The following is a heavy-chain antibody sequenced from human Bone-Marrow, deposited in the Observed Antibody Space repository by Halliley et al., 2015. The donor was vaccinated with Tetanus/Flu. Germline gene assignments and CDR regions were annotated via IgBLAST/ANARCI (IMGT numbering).Heavy chain of an antibody. V-gene: IGHV3-11*05. CDR3: ARDRPADSSGEYSEAGFDS. CDR2: RSEHT. J-gene: IGHJ4*02. Sequence: RSEHTHYADSVKGRFTPSRDDAKNSLYLQMTSLTGEDTAVYYCARDRPADSSGEYSEAGFDSWGQGTLVPVSS. D-gene: IGHD3-22*01.